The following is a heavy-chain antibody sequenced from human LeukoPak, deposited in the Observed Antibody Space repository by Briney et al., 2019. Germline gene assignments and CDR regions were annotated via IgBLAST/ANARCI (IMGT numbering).Heavy chain of an antibody. Sequence: GASVKVSCKASGYTFTSYGISWVRQAPGQGLEWMGWISAYNGNTNYAQKLQGRVTMTTDKSTSTAFMELRSLRSDDTAVYYCARDRVTGRLLQSNDAFDIWGQGTMVTVSS. D-gene: IGHD5-24*01. V-gene: IGHV1-18*01. CDR1: GYTFTSYG. CDR3: ARDRVTGRLLQSNDAFDI. J-gene: IGHJ3*02. CDR2: ISAYNGNT.